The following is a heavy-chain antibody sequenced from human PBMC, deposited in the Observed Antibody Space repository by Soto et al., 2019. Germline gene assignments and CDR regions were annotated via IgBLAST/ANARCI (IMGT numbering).Heavy chain of an antibody. Sequence: ASVKVSCKASGYTFTRYGINWVRQAPGQGLEWMGWISGYNGDTNVAQKLQGRVTMTTDTSTSTAYMELRSLRTDDTAVYYCARGTRLTSEGSLFAYWAQGALVTVSS. J-gene: IGHJ4*02. V-gene: IGHV1-18*01. CDR1: GYTFTRYG. CDR2: ISGYNGDT. D-gene: IGHD1-7*01. CDR3: ARGTRLTSEGSLFAY.